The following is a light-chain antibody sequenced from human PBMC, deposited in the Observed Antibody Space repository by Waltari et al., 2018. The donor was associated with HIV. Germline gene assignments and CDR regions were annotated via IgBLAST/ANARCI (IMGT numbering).Light chain of an antibody. CDR3: CSYADSYTYVV. Sequence: QSALTQPRSVSGSPGQSVTISCTGTSSAVGGYNYVSWYQQHPGKAPKLMIYDVSKRPSGVPDRFSGSKSGNTASLTISGLQAEDEADYYCCSYADSYTYVVFGGGTKLTVL. V-gene: IGLV2-11*01. J-gene: IGLJ2*01. CDR2: DVS. CDR1: SSAVGGYNY.